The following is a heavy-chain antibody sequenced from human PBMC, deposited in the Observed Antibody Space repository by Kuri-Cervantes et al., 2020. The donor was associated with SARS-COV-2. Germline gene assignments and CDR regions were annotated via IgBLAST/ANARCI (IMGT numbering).Heavy chain of an antibody. J-gene: IGHJ3*02. CDR3: ARDPGGYSYGYMWAFDI. V-gene: IGHV3-49*04. CDR2: IRSKAYGGTT. Sequence: GESLKISCTASGFTFGDYAMSWVRQAPGKGLEWVGFIRSKAYGGTTEYAASVKGRFTISRDDSKSIAYLQMNSLRAEDTAVYYCARDPGGYSYGYMWAFDIWGQGTMVTVSS. D-gene: IGHD5-18*01. CDR1: GFTFGDYA.